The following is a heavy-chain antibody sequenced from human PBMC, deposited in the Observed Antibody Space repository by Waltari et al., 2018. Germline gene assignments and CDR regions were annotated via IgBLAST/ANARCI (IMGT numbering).Heavy chain of an antibody. CDR1: GFTFSSYW. Sequence: EVQLVESGGGLVQPGGSLRLSCAASGFTFSSYWMHWVRQAPGKGLVLVSRINTDGGSTSYADSVKGRVTNSRDNAKNTLYLQMNSLRAEDTAVYYCASEYCSSTSCYYAFDIWGQGTMVTVSS. V-gene: IGHV3-74*01. CDR3: ASEYCSSTSCYYAFDI. D-gene: IGHD2-2*01. CDR2: INTDGGST. J-gene: IGHJ3*02.